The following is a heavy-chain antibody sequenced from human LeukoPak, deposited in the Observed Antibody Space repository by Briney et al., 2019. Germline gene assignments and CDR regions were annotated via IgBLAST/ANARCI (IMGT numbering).Heavy chain of an antibody. CDR3: ARRRYCGPTNCYFAET. D-gene: IGHD2-2*01. J-gene: IGHJ5*02. CDR2: IDPYDSYT. CDR1: RDSFTSYW. Sequence: GESLKISCKGSRDSFTSYWISWVRQMPGKGLEWMGKIDPYDSYTNYSPSFQGHVTMSVDKSITTAFLQWTSLKASDTAIYYCARRRYCGPTNCYFAETWGQGTLVTVSS. V-gene: IGHV5-10-1*01.